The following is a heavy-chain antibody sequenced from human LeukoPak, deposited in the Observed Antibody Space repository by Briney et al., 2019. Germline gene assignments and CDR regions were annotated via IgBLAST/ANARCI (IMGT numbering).Heavy chain of an antibody. CDR1: GGSMSSHS. Sequence: SQTLSLTCTVSGGSMSSHSWNWIRLPAGKGLEWIGRIYTSGNTKSHPSLASQVTVSVGPTQNQFSLMLSSVTAADTAVYYCVRGLYESTTYRAFHIWGQGTMVTVSS. V-gene: IGHV4-4*07. CDR2: IYTSGNT. CDR3: VRGLYESTTYRAFHI. D-gene: IGHD2/OR15-2a*01. J-gene: IGHJ3*02.